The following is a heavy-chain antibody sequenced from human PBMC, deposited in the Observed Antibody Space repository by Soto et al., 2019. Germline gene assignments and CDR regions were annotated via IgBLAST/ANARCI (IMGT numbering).Heavy chain of an antibody. V-gene: IGHV4-61*01. J-gene: IGHJ5*01. CDR1: RGSVSSDLFY. CDR3: AREKRAGNWFDS. Sequence: QVQLQESGPGLLRPSETLSLTCAVSRGSVSSDLFYWSWIRQPTGKGLEWIGYIYNSRSTNYNTSLKSRVTMSLDTPNNQFFLKLASVTAADTAVYYCAREKRAGNWFDSWGQGTLVTVSS. CDR2: IYNSRST. D-gene: IGHD3-10*01.